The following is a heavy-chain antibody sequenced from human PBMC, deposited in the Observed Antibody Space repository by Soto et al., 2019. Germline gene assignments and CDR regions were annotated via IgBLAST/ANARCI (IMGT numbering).Heavy chain of an antibody. Sequence: GGSLRLSCAASGFTFSSYGMHWVRQAPGKGLEWVAVISYDGSNKYYADSVKGRFTISRDNSKNTLYLQMNSLRAEDTAVYYCAKGLAEYERNDAFDIWGQGTMVTVSS. J-gene: IGHJ3*02. CDR3: AKGLAEYERNDAFDI. D-gene: IGHD3-3*01. V-gene: IGHV3-30*18. CDR1: GFTFSSYG. CDR2: ISYDGSNK.